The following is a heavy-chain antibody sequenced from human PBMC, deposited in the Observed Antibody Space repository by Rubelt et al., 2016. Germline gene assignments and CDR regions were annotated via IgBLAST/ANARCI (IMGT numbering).Heavy chain of an antibody. CDR2: INHSGST. J-gene: IGHJ6*02. Sequence: QVQLQQWGAGLLKPSETLSLTCAVYGGSFSGYYWSWIRQPPGKGLEWIGEINHSGSTNYNPSLKSRVTTSVDTSKNQFPLKLTCVTAADTAVYYCARDQNVHYDFGRGYHGLDVWGPGTTVIVSS. CDR3: ARDQNVHYDFGRGYHGLDV. CDR1: GGSFSGYY. D-gene: IGHD3-3*01. V-gene: IGHV4-34*01.